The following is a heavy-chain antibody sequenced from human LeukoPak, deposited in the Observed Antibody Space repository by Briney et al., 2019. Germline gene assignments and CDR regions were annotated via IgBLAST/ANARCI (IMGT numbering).Heavy chain of an antibody. D-gene: IGHD6-13*01. CDR1: GGSISSYY. V-gene: IGHV4-59*01. Sequence: SETLSLTCTVSGGSISSYYWSWIRQPPGKGLEWIGYIYYSGSTNYNPSLKSRVTISVDTSKNQFSLKLSTVTAADTAVYYCARDTIGSSCRYWGQGTLVTVSS. CDR3: ARDTIGSSCRY. CDR2: IYYSGST. J-gene: IGHJ4*02.